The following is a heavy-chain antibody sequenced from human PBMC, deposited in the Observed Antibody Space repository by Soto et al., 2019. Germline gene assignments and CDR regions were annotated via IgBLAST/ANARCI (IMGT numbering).Heavy chain of an antibody. Sequence: GGSLRLSCAASGFTFSGSAMHWVRQASGKGLEWVGRIRGKANSYATAYAASVKGRFTISRDDSKNTAYLQMNSLKTEDTAVYYCTTLSSSRAGAPWGQGTLVTVSS. V-gene: IGHV3-73*01. CDR2: IRGKANSYAT. CDR1: GFTFSGSA. CDR3: TTLSSSRAGAP. J-gene: IGHJ5*02. D-gene: IGHD6-13*01.